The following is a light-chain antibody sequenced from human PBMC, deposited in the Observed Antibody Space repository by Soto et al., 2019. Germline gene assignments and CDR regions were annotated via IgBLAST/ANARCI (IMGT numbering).Light chain of an antibody. CDR3: QQSYSSPPEYT. CDR1: QSIITY. J-gene: IGKJ2*01. CDR2: GAS. Sequence: DIQMTQSPSSLSASIGDRVTITCRASQSIITYLNWYQQKSGNAPQLLIHGASNWESGVPSRFSGSGSGTDFTLTISGLQPEDFAIYYCQQSYSSPPEYTFGQGTKLEIK. V-gene: IGKV1-39*01.